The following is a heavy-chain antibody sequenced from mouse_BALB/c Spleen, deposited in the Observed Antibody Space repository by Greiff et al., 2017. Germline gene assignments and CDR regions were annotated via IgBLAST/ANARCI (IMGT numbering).Heavy chain of an antibody. D-gene: IGHD2-4*01. CDR1: GFTFSSLG. V-gene: IGHV5-17*02. CDR3: ARDYDFDY. CDR2: ISSGSSTI. J-gene: IGHJ2*01. Sequence: EVQLVESGGGLVQPGGSRKLSCAASGFTFSSLGMHWVRQAPEKGLEWVAYISSGSSTIYYADTVKGRFTISRDNPKNTLFLQMTSLRSEDTAMYYCARDYDFDYWGRGTTLTVSS.